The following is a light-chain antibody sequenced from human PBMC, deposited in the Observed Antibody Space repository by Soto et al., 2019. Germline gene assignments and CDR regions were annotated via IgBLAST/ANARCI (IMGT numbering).Light chain of an antibody. V-gene: IGKV1-5*01. CDR1: LSISGW. J-gene: IGKJ4*01. Sequence: DIQMTQSPSTLSASVGDRVTITCRASLSISGWLAWYQQKPGKAPKLLIYGASSLESGVPSRFSGSGSGTQFTLTISSLQPDDFVTYYCQQYNSFPSTFGGGTKVEIK. CDR3: QQYNSFPST. CDR2: GAS.